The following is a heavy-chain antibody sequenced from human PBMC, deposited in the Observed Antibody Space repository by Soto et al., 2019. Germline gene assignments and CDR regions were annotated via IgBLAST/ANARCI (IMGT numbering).Heavy chain of an antibody. V-gene: IGHV3-30-3*01. Sequence: QPGGSLRLSCAASGFTFSSYAMHWVRQAPGKGLEWVAVISYDGSNKYYADSVKGRFTISRDNSKNTLYLQMNSLRAEDTAVYYCARAREIVVVSLDYWGQGTLVTVSS. CDR3: ARAREIVVVSLDY. D-gene: IGHD3-22*01. CDR1: GFTFSSYA. CDR2: ISYDGSNK. J-gene: IGHJ4*02.